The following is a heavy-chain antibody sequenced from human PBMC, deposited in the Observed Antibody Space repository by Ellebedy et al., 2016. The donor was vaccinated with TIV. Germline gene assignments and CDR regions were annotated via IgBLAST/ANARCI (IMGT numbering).Heavy chain of an antibody. J-gene: IGHJ3*02. D-gene: IGHD3-3*01. CDR1: GGSISSSNW. CDR3: ASRAIFGMGIDAFDI. CDR2: IYHSGST. V-gene: IGHV4-4*02. Sequence: SETLSLTXAVSGGSISSSNWWSWVRPPPGKGLEWIGEIYHSGSTNYNPSLKSRVTISVDTSKNQFSLKLSSVTAADTAVYYCASRAIFGMGIDAFDIWGQGTVVTVSS.